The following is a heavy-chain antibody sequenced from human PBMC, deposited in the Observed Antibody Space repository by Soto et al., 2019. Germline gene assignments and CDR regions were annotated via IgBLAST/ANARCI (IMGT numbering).Heavy chain of an antibody. CDR3: ARIGQIAGLGH. CDR1: GFTFSSYW. CDR2: INRDGSSA. Sequence: VQLVESGGGLVQPGGSQRLSCAAFGFTFSSYWMHWVRQAPGKGLVWVSRINRDGSSASYVDSVKGRFTVSRDNAKNTLYLQMNSLRAEDTAVYYCARIGQIAGLGHWGQGALVTVSS. J-gene: IGHJ4*02. V-gene: IGHV3-74*01. D-gene: IGHD3-22*01.